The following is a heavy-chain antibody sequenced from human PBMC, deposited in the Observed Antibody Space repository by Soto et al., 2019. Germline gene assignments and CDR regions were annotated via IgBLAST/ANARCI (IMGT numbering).Heavy chain of an antibody. CDR1: GGTFRSYA. Sequence: ASVKVSCKASGGTFRSYAISWVRQAPGQGLEWMGGIIPIFGTANYAQKFQGRVTITADESTSTAYMELSSLRSEDTAVYYCARGIAVAGTAFDYWGQGTLVTVSS. D-gene: IGHD6-19*01. CDR2: IIPIFGTA. V-gene: IGHV1-69*13. CDR3: ARGIAVAGTAFDY. J-gene: IGHJ4*02.